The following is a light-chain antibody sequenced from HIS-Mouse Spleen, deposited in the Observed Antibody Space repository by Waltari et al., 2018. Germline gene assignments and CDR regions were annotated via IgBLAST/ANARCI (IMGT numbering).Light chain of an antibody. CDR1: SSDVGSYHL. CDR3: CSYAGSSTWV. J-gene: IGLJ3*02. Sequence: QSALTPPASVSGSPGQSLTISCTGTSSDVGSYHLFSWYQQHPGKAPKLMSYEGSKRPSGVSNRFSGSKSGNTASLTISGLQAEDEADYYCCSYAGSSTWVFGGGTKLTVL. CDR2: EGS. V-gene: IGLV2-23*01.